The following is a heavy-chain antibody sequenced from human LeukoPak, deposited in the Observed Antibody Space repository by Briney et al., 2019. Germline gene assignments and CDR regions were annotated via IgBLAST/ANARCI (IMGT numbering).Heavy chain of an antibody. CDR1: GGSLSPYY. Sequence: PSETLSLTCAVYGGSLSPYYWSWIRQPPGKGLEWIGEIKYTGSTKYNPSLNSRVTISLDTSQNQFSLKLNSVTAADTALYYCARHLLHTSTSFDSWGQGTLVTVSS. CDR3: ARHLLHTSTSFDS. J-gene: IGHJ4*02. CDR2: IKYTGST. V-gene: IGHV4-34*01. D-gene: IGHD3-22*01.